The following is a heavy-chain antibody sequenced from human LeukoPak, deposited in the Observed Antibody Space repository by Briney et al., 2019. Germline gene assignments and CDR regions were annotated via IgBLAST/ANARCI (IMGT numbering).Heavy chain of an antibody. CDR1: GGSISSYY. J-gene: IGHJ5*02. D-gene: IGHD1-26*01. CDR2: IYYSGST. Sequence: SETLSLTCTVSGGSISSYYWSWIRQPPGKGLEWIGYIYYSGSTNYNPSLKSRVTISVDTSKNQFSLKLSSVTAADTAVYYCARDRKVFSGRPKGWFDPWGQGTLVTVSS. CDR3: ARDRKVFSGRPKGWFDP. V-gene: IGHV4-59*01.